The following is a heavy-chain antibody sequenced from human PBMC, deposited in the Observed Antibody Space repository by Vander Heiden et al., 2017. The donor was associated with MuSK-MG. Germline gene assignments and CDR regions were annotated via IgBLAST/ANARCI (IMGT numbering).Heavy chain of an antibody. D-gene: IGHD2-2*01. J-gene: IGHJ6*02. Sequence: EVQLVESGGGLVQPGGSLRLSCAASGFTFTNYWMSWVRQAPGKGLEWVANIKQDGSENYYVDSVKGRFTISRDNAKNSLSVQMNSLRAEDTAVYYCARAVGYCSSTSCHTYYYYGMDVWGQGTTVTVSS. CDR2: IKQDGSEN. V-gene: IGHV3-7*03. CDR3: ARAVGYCSSTSCHTYYYYGMDV. CDR1: GFTFTNYW.